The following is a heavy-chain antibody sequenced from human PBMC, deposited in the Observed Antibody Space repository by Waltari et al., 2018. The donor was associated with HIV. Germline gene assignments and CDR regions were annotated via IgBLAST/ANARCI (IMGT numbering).Heavy chain of an antibody. V-gene: IGHV5-51*01. J-gene: IGHJ4*02. CDR3: ARRGGSYQNFDY. Sequence: EVQLVQSGAEVKKPGESLKISCQGSGYSFTSYWIGWVRQMPGKGLEWMGIIDPGDSDTSSSPSLKGQVTISADKSISTAYLQWSSLKASDTAMYDCARRGGSYQNFDYWGQGTLVTVSS. D-gene: IGHD1-26*01. CDR1: GYSFTSYW. CDR2: IDPGDSDT.